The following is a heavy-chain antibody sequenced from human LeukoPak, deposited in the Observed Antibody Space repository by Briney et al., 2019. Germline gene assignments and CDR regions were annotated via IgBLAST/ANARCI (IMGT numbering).Heavy chain of an antibody. CDR2: IHHSGST. CDR3: ARDRYVYSSSSYFDY. V-gene: IGHV4-4*02. CDR1: GGSISTNNW. J-gene: IGHJ4*02. D-gene: IGHD6-19*01. Sequence: SETLSLTCAVSGGSISTNNWWTWVRQPPGKGLEWIGEIHHSGSTDYNPSLKSRVTISPDKSKNQFSLTLTSVTAADTAVYYCARDRYVYSSSSYFDYWGQGTLVTVSS.